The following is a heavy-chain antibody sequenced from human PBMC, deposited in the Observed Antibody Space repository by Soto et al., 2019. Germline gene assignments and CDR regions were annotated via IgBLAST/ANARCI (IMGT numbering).Heavy chain of an antibody. J-gene: IGHJ4*02. CDR3: ARGRASGSYGLRDY. Sequence: GASVKVSCKASGDTFTTYDINWVRQATGHGLEWMGWINPNSGNSDYAQRFQGRVTMTRDTAIRTAYMEVSSLRSDDTAVYYCARGRASGSYGLRDYWGQGTLVTVSS. V-gene: IGHV1-8*01. CDR2: INPNSGNS. CDR1: GDTFTTYD. D-gene: IGHD3-10*01.